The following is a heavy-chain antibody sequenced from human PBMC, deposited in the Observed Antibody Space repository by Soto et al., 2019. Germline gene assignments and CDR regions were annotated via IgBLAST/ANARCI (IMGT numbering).Heavy chain of an antibody. D-gene: IGHD6-13*01. V-gene: IGHV4-59*01. J-gene: IGHJ4*02. CDR3: AKYRRTEAEGFTLDY. Sequence: PSETLSLTCTVSGDSINNYYWSWIRQPPGKRLEWIGYIYYTGSPTYNPSLESRVTMSVDTSKNQFPLKLNSVNAADTAVYYCAKYRRTEAEGFTLDYWGRGTLVTVSS. CDR2: IYYTGSP. CDR1: GDSINNYY.